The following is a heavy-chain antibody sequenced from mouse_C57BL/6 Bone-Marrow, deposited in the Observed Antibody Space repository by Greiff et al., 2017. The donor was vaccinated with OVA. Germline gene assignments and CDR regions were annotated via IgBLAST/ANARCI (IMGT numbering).Heavy chain of an antibody. CDR2: ISSGGSYT. D-gene: IGHD1-1*01. Sequence: EVQLVESGGDLVKPGGSLKLSCAASGFTFSSYGMSWVRQTPDKRLEWVATISSGGSYTYYPDSVKGRFTISRDNAKNTLYLQMSSLKSEDTAMYYCASPYYGSSSAWFAYWGQGNLVTVSA. CDR3: ASPYYGSSSAWFAY. V-gene: IGHV5-6*01. CDR1: GFTFSSYG. J-gene: IGHJ3*01.